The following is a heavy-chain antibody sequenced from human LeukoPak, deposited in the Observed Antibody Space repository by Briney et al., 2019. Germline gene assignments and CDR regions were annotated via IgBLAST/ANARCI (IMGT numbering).Heavy chain of an antibody. CDR2: IYDSGST. D-gene: IGHD2-15*01. V-gene: IGHV4-30-4*01. Sequence: PSEALSLTCTVSGASIRSGDYYWSWIRQPPGKGLEWIGYIYDSGSTYYNPSLKSRITISVDTSENRFSLKLSSVTATDTAVYYCARDCSGGSCYGAFDIWGQGTMVTVSS. CDR3: ARDCSGGSCYGAFDI. J-gene: IGHJ3*02. CDR1: GASIRSGDYY.